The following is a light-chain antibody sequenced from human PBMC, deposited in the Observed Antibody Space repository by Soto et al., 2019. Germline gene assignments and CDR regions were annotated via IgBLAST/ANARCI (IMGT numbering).Light chain of an antibody. J-gene: IGKJ4*01. Sequence: EIVLTQSPGTLSLSPGEGATLSCRASQSVSSNSLAWYQQKPGRAPRLLIYGTSTRATGIPDRFSGSGSGTDFTLTISRLEPEDSALYYCQQYGRSPLTFGGGTKVET. V-gene: IGKV3-20*01. CDR3: QQYGRSPLT. CDR1: QSVSSNS. CDR2: GTS.